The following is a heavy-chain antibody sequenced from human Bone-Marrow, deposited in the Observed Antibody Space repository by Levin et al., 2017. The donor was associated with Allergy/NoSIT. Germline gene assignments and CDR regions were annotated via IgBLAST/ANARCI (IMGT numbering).Heavy chain of an antibody. D-gene: IGHD6-19*01. Sequence: SETLSLTCTVSGGSISSSSYYWGWIRQPPGTGLEWIGSIYYSGSTYYNPSLKSRVTISVDTSKNQFSLKLSSVTAADTAVYYCARRVSSSDDAFDIWGQGTMVTVSS. CDR3: ARRVSSSDDAFDI. CDR2: IYYSGST. CDR1: GGSISSSSYY. V-gene: IGHV4-39*01. J-gene: IGHJ3*02.